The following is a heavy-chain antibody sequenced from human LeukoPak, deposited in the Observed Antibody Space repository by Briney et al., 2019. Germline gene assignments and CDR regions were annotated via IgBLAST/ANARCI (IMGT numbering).Heavy chain of an antibody. CDR2: ITGSGGST. V-gene: IGHV3-23*01. D-gene: IGHD2-15*01. CDR1: GVTFSSHA. Sequence: PGGSLRLSCAASGVTFSSHAMSWVRQAPGKGLEWVSGITGSGGSTYYAESVKGRFTISRDNSKNTLYLQMNSLRAEDTAVYYCANPKTLGYCSGGSCYSFDYWGQGTLVTVSS. J-gene: IGHJ4*02. CDR3: ANPKTLGYCSGGSCYSFDY.